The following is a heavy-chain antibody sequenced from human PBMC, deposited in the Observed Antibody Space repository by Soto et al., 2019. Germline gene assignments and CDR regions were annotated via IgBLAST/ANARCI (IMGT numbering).Heavy chain of an antibody. CDR2: INHSGST. CDR3: AFTIFGAYYYYGMDV. CDR1: GGSFSGYY. D-gene: IGHD3-3*01. Sequence: KASETLSLTCAVYGGSFSGYYWSWIRQPPGKGLEWIGEINHSGSTNYNPSLKSRVTISVDTSKNQFSLKLSSVTAADTAVYYCAFTIFGAYYYYGMDVWGQGTTVTVSS. J-gene: IGHJ6*02. V-gene: IGHV4-34*01.